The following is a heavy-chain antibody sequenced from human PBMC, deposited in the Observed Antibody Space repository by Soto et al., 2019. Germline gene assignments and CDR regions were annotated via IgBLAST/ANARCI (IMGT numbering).Heavy chain of an antibody. D-gene: IGHD5-18*01. V-gene: IGHV1-3*01. CDR3: ARAHVDTVMVVTPGNY. Sequence: KFQGRVTITRDTSASTAYMELSSLRSEDTAVYYCARAHVDTVMVVTPGNYWGQGTLVTVSS. J-gene: IGHJ4*02.